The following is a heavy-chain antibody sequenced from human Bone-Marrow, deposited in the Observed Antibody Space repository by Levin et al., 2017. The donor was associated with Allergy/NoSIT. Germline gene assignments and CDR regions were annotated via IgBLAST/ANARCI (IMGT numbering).Heavy chain of an antibody. CDR3: ATDYDY. Sequence: ASVKVSCKVSGYPLTDFYMHWVRQAPGKGLEWMGGFDPEDGEAIYAPKFQGRVTMTEDTSTDTAYLELRSLTYEDTAVYWCATDYDYWGQGTLVTVSS. CDR1: GYPLTDFY. V-gene: IGHV1-24*01. J-gene: IGHJ4*02. CDR2: FDPEDGEA.